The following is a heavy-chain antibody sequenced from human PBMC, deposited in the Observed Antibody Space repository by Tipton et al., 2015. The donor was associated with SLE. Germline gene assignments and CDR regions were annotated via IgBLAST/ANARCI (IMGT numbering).Heavy chain of an antibody. D-gene: IGHD6-19*01. J-gene: IGHJ6*02. CDR2: IYYREGT. CDR3: ARHHGSGWLYGLDV. Sequence: TLSLTCSISGSSITSSSYYWSWIRQPPGEGLEWIGYIYYREGTNYSPSLKSRVTISLDASKNQLSLKLSSVTAADTAVYYCARHHGSGWLYGLDVWGQGTTVTVSS. CDR1: GSSITSSSYY. V-gene: IGHV4-61*05.